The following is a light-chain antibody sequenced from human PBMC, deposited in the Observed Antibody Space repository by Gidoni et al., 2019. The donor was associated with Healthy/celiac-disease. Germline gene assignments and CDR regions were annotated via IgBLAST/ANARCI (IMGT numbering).Light chain of an antibody. CDR1: QSVSSSY. Sequence: EIVLTQSPGTLSLSPGESATLSCSDSQSVSSSYLAWYQQKPGQAPRLLIYGASSRATGIPDRCSGSGSGTDFTLTISRLEPEDFAVYYCQQYGSSRTFGQGTKVEIK. V-gene: IGKV3-20*01. CDR2: GAS. CDR3: QQYGSSRT. J-gene: IGKJ1*01.